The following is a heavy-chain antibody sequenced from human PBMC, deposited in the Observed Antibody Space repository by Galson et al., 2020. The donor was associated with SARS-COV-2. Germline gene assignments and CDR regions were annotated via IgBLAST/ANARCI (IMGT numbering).Heavy chain of an antibody. Sequence: SETLSLNCTVSGGSISTSSDYWGWIRQPPGTGLEWIATISYSGSTYYNPSLKSRVMISVDKSKNQFSLRMDSVTAADTAVYCCARRKYYNYYMDVWGKGTTLTISS. CDR3: ARRKYYNYYMDV. CDR1: GGSISTSSDY. J-gene: IGHJ6*03. CDR2: ISYSGST. V-gene: IGHV4-39*01.